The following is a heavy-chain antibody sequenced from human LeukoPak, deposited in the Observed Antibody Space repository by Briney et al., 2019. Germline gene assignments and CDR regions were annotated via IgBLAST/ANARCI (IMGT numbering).Heavy chain of an antibody. J-gene: IGHJ4*02. CDR2: IYYSGST. CDR3: ARGWAAAAGTHFDY. D-gene: IGHD6-13*01. Sequence: PSETLSLTSTVYGGSISSYYWSWIRQPPGQGWEGIGNIYYSGSTNHNPSLKRRVTISVDTSKNQFSLKRSSVTAADTAVYYCARGWAAAAGTHFDYWGQGTLVTVSS. V-gene: IGHV4-59*01. CDR1: GGSISSYY.